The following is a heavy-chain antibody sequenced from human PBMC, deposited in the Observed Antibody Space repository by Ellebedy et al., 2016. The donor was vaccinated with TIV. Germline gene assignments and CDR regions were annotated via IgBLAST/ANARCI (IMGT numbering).Heavy chain of an antibody. V-gene: IGHV4-4*02. CDR1: GGSIHSDNY. J-gene: IGHJ5*02. Sequence: MPSETLSLTCGVSGGSIHSDNYWSWVRQSLGRGLEWIGEVYHSGHTNYNPSLRSRVSISVDKSKSQFSLRLRSMTAADTAVYYCARDWTRGGGYFASWFDPWGQGTPVTVSS. CDR3: ARDWTRGGGYFASWFDP. CDR2: VYHSGHT. D-gene: IGHD2/OR15-2a*01.